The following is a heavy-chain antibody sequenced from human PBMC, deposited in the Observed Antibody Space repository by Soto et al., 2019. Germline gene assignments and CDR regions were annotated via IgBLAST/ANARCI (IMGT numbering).Heavy chain of an antibody. J-gene: IGHJ6*02. CDR1: GFTFSGSA. CDR2: IRSKANSYAT. Sequence: GGSLRLSCAASGFTFSGSAMHWVRQASGKGLEWVGRIRSKANSYATAYAASVKGRFTISRDDSKNTAYLQMNSLKTEDTAVYYCAKVPRDIVVVVVATQDYYGTDVWGQGTTVTISS. V-gene: IGHV3-73*01. D-gene: IGHD2-15*01. CDR3: AKVPRDIVVVVVATQDYYGTDV.